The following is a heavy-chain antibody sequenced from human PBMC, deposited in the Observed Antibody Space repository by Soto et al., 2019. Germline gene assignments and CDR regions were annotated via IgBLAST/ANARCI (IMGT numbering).Heavy chain of an antibody. V-gene: IGHV4-59*12. CDR2: ISHTGTT. D-gene: IGHD6-25*01. J-gene: IGHJ4*02. Sequence: QVQLLESGPGLVKPSETLSLTCTVSGGSIDTYYWSWIRQPPGKGLEYIGYISHTGTTDSNPSLKSRVTLSLDTSKNQFSQNLSSVTASDTASYYWARLIRGAAAAFDSWGQGSLVTVSS. CDR3: ARLIRGAAAAFDS. CDR1: GGSIDTYY.